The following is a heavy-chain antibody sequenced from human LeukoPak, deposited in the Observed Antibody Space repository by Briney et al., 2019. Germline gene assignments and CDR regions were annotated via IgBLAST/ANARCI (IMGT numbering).Heavy chain of an antibody. CDR3: ARASEYYDILTGYSD. D-gene: IGHD3-9*01. Sequence: GGSLRLSCAVSGFTFSSYDMSWVRQAPGKGLEWVSGISGSSGSTIYYADSVKGRFTISRDNAKNSLYLQMNSLRAEDTAVYYCARASEYYDILTGYSDWGQGTLVTVSS. V-gene: IGHV3-48*03. J-gene: IGHJ4*02. CDR2: ISGSSGSTI. CDR1: GFTFSSYD.